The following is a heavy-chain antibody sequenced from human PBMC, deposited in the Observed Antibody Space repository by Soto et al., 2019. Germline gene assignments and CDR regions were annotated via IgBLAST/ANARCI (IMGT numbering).Heavy chain of an antibody. CDR1: GYTFTGYA. Sequence: GASVKVSCKASGYTFTGYAMHWVRQAPGQRLEWMGWINAGNGNTKYSQSFQGRVTMTRDTSTSTVYMEVSSLRSEDTAVYYCSRVDPGETSPFDHWGQGTLVTVSS. D-gene: IGHD3-10*01. J-gene: IGHJ4*02. V-gene: IGHV1-3*01. CDR3: SRVDPGETSPFDH. CDR2: INAGNGNT.